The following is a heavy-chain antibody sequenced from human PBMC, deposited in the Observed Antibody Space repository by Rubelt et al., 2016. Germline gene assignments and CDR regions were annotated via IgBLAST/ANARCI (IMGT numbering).Heavy chain of an antibody. J-gene: IGHJ4*02. CDR3: AGPGCSGGSCYYY. Sequence: QLQLQESGPGLVKPSETLSLTCTVSGGSISSSNYYWGWIRQPPGKGLEWIGSIYYSGSTYYNPSLKSRVTISVDTSKNQFSLKLSSVTAADTAVYYWAGPGCSGGSCYYYWGQGTLVTVSS. CDR2: IYYSGST. CDR1: GGSISSSNYY. D-gene: IGHD2-15*01. V-gene: IGHV4-39*01.